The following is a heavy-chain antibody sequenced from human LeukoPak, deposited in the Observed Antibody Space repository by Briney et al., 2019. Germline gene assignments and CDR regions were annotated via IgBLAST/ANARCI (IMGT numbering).Heavy chain of an antibody. D-gene: IGHD6-13*01. CDR2: ISSSSSYI. V-gene: IGHV3-21*01. CDR1: GFTFSSYS. J-gene: IGHJ4*02. CDR3: ARGPLIATAHFDY. Sequence: PGGSLRLSCAASGFTFSSYSMNWVRQAPGKGLEWVSSISSSSSYIYYEDSVKGRFTISRDNAKNSLYLQMNSLRAEDTAVYYCARGPLIATAHFDYRGQGTQVTVSS.